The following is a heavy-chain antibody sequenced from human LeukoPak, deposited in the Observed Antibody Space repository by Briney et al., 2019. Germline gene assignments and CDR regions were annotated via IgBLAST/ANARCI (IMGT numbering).Heavy chain of an antibody. Sequence: ASVKVSCKASGGTFSSYAISWVRPAPGQVLEWMGRIIPILGIANYAQKFQGRVTITADKSTSTAYMELSSLRSEDTAVYYCARAQNYYDSSGYYFAFDYWGQGTLVTVSS. V-gene: IGHV1-69*04. J-gene: IGHJ4*02. CDR1: GGTFSSYA. D-gene: IGHD3-22*01. CDR3: ARAQNYYDSSGYYFAFDY. CDR2: IIPILGIA.